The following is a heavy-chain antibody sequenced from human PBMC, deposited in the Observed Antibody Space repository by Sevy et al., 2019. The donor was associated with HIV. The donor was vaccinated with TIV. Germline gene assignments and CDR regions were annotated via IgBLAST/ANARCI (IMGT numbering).Heavy chain of an antibody. CDR2: ISGSGGST. J-gene: IGHJ4*02. V-gene: IGHV3-23*01. Sequence: GGSLRLSCAVSGFTFSSYAMSWVRQAPGKGLEWVSAISGSGGSTYYADSVKGRFTISRDNSKNTLYLQMNSLRAEDTAVYYCAKGMVRGVIIIHFDYWGQGTLVTVSS. CDR3: AKGMVRGVIIIHFDY. CDR1: GFTFSSYA. D-gene: IGHD3-10*01.